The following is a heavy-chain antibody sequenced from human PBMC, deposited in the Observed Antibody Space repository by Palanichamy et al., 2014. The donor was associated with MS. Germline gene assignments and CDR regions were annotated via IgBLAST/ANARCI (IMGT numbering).Heavy chain of an antibody. V-gene: IGHV3-30*02. CDR1: GFTFSSYG. CDR3: AKDRVPYGDYVFDS. Sequence: QVQLVESGGGVVQPGGSLRLSCAASGFTFSSYGMHWVRQAPGKGLEWVAFIRYDGSNKCYADSVKGRFTISRDNTKSTLYLQMNSLRAEDTAVYYCAKDRVPYGDYVFDSRGQGTLVTVSS. D-gene: IGHD4-17*01. J-gene: IGHJ4*02. CDR2: IRYDGSNK.